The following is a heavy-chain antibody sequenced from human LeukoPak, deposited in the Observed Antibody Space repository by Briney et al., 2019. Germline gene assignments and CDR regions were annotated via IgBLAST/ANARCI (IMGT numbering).Heavy chain of an antibody. D-gene: IGHD2-2*02. CDR1: GFTFSSYG. J-gene: IGHJ4*02. CDR2: IRYDGSNK. CDR3: AKEGVPAAIPDY. V-gene: IGHV3-30*02. Sequence: PGGSLRLSCAAYGFTFSSYGMHWVRQAPGKGLEWVAFIRYDGSNKYYADSVKGRFTISRDNSKNTLYLQMNSLRAEDTAVYYCAKEGVPAAIPDYWGQGTLVTVSS.